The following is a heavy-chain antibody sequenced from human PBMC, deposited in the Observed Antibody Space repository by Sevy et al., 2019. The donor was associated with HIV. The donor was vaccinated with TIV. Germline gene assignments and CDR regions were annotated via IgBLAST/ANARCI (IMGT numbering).Heavy chain of an antibody. J-gene: IGHJ4*02. Sequence: GGSLRLSCAASGFAFSTYSMNWVRQAPGKGLEWVSSISGSGSYIYYADSVQGRVAISRDNAKSSLYLQMNSLRTEDTAVYYCVREAANVRYFDYWGQGTLVTVSS. D-gene: IGHD3-10*02. CDR3: VREAANVRYFDY. CDR1: GFAFSTYS. CDR2: ISGSGSYI. V-gene: IGHV3-21*01.